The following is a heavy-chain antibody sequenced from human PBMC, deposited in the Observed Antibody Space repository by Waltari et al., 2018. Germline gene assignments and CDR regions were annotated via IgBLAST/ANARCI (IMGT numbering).Heavy chain of an antibody. D-gene: IGHD2-21*02. CDR3: ARVGSVVTAGGLYYYYYMDV. V-gene: IGHV4-31*03. J-gene: IGHJ6*03. CDR2: IYYSVST. CDR1: GGSISSGGYY. Sequence: QVQLQESGPGLVKPSQTLSLTCTVSGGSISSGGYYWSWIRQHPGKGLEWIGYIYYSVSTFCNPSLKSRCTISVDTSKNQFSLKLSSVTAADTAVYYGARVGSVVTAGGLYYYYYMDVWGKGTTVIVSS.